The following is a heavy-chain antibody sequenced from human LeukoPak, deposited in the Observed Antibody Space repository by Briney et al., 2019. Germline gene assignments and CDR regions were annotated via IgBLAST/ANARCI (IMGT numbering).Heavy chain of an antibody. J-gene: IGHJ6*02. Sequence: ASVNVSCKVSGYTLTELSMHWVRQAPGKGLEWMGGFDPEDGETIYTQKFQGRVTMTENTSTDTAYMELSSLRSEDTAVYYCATSGPYHSYYYYGMDVWGQGTTVTVSS. CDR3: ATSGPYHSYYYYGMDV. V-gene: IGHV1-24*01. D-gene: IGHD1-14*01. CDR2: FDPEDGET. CDR1: GYTLTELS.